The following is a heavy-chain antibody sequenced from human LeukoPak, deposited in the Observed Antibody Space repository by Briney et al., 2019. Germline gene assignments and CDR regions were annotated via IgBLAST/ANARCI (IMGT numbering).Heavy chain of an antibody. V-gene: IGHV3-7*01. Sequence: PGGSLRLSCAASGFTFSSYWMSWVRQAPGKGLEWVANIKPDGSEKYYVDSVKGRFTISRDNAKNSLYLQMNSLRAEDTAVYYCTTGGRYNHASDYWGQGTLVTVSS. CDR3: TTGGRYNHASDY. CDR2: IKPDGSEK. CDR1: GFTFSSYW. D-gene: IGHD5-24*01. J-gene: IGHJ4*02.